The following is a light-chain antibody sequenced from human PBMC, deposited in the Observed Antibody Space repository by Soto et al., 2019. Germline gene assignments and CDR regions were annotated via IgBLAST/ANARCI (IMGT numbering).Light chain of an antibody. Sequence: DIVMTQSPDSLAVSLGERATINCKSSQRVLYSSNNKNYLAWYQQKPGQPPKLLIYWASTRESGVPDRFSGSGSGTDFTLTIRSLQAEDVAVYYCQQYYSTLFTFGPGTKVDIK. V-gene: IGKV4-1*01. CDR2: WAS. J-gene: IGKJ3*01. CDR1: QRVLYSSNNKNY. CDR3: QQYYSTLFT.